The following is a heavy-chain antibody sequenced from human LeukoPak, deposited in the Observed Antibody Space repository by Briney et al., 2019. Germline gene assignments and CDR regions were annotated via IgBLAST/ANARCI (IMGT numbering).Heavy chain of an antibody. CDR2: IYYSGST. V-gene: IGHV4-59*01. Sequence: SETLSLTCTVSGGSIGSYYWSWIRQPPGKGLEWIGYIYYSGSTNYNPSLKSRVTISVDTSKNQFSPKLSSVTAADTAVYYCARDRVGATGFDYWGQGTLVTVSS. CDR1: GGSIGSYY. CDR3: ARDRVGATGFDY. D-gene: IGHD1-26*01. J-gene: IGHJ4*02.